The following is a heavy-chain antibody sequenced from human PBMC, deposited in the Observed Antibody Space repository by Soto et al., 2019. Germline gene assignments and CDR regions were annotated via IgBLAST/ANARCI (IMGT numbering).Heavy chain of an antibody. CDR2: IYSGNT. D-gene: IGHD4-17*01. Sequence: QVQLQESGPGVVKPSETLSLTCTISGGSISGYYWTWIRQSPGKGLEYIGYIYSGNTNYNPSLNSRVTISVDTSKNHFSLKLSSVPAADTAVYSCGRISSHGDYAYWGKGTLVTVSS. CDR1: GGSISGYY. CDR3: GRISSHGDYAY. V-gene: IGHV4-59*08. J-gene: IGHJ4*02.